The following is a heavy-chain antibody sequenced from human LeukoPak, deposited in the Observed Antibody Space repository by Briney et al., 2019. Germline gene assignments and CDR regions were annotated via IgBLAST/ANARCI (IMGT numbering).Heavy chain of an antibody. CDR3: ARVEMATIALHYFDY. D-gene: IGHD5-24*01. Sequence: ASVKVSCKASGYTFTGYYMHWVRQAPGQGLEWMGWINPNSGGTNYAQKFQGRVTMTRDTSISTAYMELSGLRSDDTAVYYCARVEMATIALHYFDYWGQGTLVTVSS. CDR2: INPNSGGT. J-gene: IGHJ4*02. CDR1: GYTFTGYY. V-gene: IGHV1-2*02.